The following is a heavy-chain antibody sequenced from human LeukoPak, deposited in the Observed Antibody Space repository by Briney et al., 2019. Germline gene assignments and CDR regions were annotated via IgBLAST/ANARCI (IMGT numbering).Heavy chain of an antibody. V-gene: IGHV3-7*01. CDR3: ARDVGWSLDY. CDR2: IKGDESAR. J-gene: IGHJ4*02. Sequence: PGGSLRLSCAASGFTFSTYWMAWVRQAPGKGLEWVANIKGDESARHQADSVKGRFTISRDNAQNSVYLQMSSLRGEDTAVYYCARDVGWSLDYWGQGTLVTVSS. CDR1: GFTFSTYW. D-gene: IGHD6-19*01.